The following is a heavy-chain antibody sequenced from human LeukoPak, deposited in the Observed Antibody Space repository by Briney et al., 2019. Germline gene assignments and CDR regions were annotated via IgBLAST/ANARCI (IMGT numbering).Heavy chain of an antibody. CDR2: IYPGDSDT. V-gene: IGHV5-51*01. Sequence: GESLKISCKGSGYSFTSYWIGWVRQTPGKGLEWMGIIYPGDSDTRYSPSFQGQVTISADKSISTAYLQWSSLKASDTAMYYCARLDIVGATTGAFDIWGQGTMVTVSS. D-gene: IGHD1-26*01. J-gene: IGHJ3*02. CDR3: ARLDIVGATTGAFDI. CDR1: GYSFTSYW.